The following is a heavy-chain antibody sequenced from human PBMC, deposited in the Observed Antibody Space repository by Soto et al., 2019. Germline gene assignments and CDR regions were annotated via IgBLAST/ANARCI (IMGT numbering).Heavy chain of an antibody. D-gene: IGHD4-4*01. CDR3: ARDNSNSGAFDI. J-gene: IGHJ3*02. Sequence: PSETLALTCTVSGGSVSSGSYYWSWIRQPPGKGLEWMGYIYYSGSTNYNPSLNSRVTISVDTSKNQFSLKLSSVTAADTAVYYCARDNSNSGAFDIWGHGTMVTVSS. V-gene: IGHV4-61*01. CDR1: GGSVSSGSYY. CDR2: IYYSGST.